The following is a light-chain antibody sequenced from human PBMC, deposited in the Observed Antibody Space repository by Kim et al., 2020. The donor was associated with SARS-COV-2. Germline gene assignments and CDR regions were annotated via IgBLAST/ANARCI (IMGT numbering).Light chain of an antibody. Sequence: DIQMTQSPSSLSASVGDRVTITCRASQDIRNDIAWYQQKPGKAPKRLTYGTSSLQSGVPSRFSVSGSGTEFTLTISSLQPEDFARYYCLQHNNSPLTFGPGTRLEIK. CDR2: GTS. J-gene: IGKJ5*01. V-gene: IGKV1-17*01. CDR3: LQHNNSPLT. CDR1: QDIRND.